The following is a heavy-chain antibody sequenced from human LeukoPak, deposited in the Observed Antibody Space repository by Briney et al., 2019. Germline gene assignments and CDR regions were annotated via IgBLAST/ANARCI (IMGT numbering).Heavy chain of an antibody. CDR2: INTNTGNP. CDR1: GYTFTSYA. Sequence: ASVKVSCKASGYTFTSYAMNWVRQAPGQGLEWVGWINTNTGNPTYAQCFTGRFVISMDTSVNTAYLQISSLKAEDTAVYFCARDRRQFDAWGKGTLVTVSS. CDR3: ARDRRQFDA. V-gene: IGHV7-4-1*02. J-gene: IGHJ5*02.